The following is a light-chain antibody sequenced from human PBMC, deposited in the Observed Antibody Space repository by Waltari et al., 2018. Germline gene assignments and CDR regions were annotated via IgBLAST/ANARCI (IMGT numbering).Light chain of an antibody. CDR1: QSVSSN. J-gene: IGKJ2*01. CDR3: QQYNNWPMYT. Sequence: EIVMTQSPATLSVSPGERATLSCRASQSVSSNLAWYQQKPGQVCRLLIYGASTRATGIPARFSGSGSGTEFILTISSLQSEDFAIYYCQQYNNWPMYTFGQGTKLEIK. V-gene: IGKV3-15*01. CDR2: GAS.